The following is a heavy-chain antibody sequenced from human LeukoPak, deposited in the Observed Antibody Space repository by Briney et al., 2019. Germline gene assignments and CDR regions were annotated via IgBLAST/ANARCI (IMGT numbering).Heavy chain of an antibody. CDR1: GFTFSSYS. CDR3: ARIGDPGIYDYYMDV. D-gene: IGHD2-21*02. CDR2: ISSSSSYI. Sequence: GGSLRLSCAASGFTFSSYSMNWVRQAPGKGLEWVSSISSSSSYIYSADSVKGRFTISRDNAKNSLYLQMNSLRVEDTAVYYCARIGDPGIYDYYMDVWGTGTTVTVSS. V-gene: IGHV3-21*01. J-gene: IGHJ6*03.